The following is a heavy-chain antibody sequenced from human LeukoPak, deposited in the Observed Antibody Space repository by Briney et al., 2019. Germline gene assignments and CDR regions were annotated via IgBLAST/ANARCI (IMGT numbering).Heavy chain of an antibody. J-gene: IGHJ4*02. V-gene: IGHV4-61*02. CDR3: ARESTGIYSRDFDY. CDR1: GGSISSGSYY. CDR2: IYTSGST. D-gene: IGHD4-11*01. Sequence: PSETLPLTCTVSGGSISSGSYYWSWIRQPAGKGLEWIGRIYTSGSTNYNPSLKSRVTISVDTSKNQFSLKLSSVTAADTAVYYCARESTGIYSRDFDYWGQGTLVTVSS.